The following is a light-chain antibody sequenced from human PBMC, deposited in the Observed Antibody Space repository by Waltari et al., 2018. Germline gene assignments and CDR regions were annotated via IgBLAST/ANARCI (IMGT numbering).Light chain of an antibody. CDR2: RND. V-gene: IGLV1-47*01. CDR1: NSNIARNF. J-gene: IGLJ2*01. CDR3: STWNNDLGGFVL. Sequence: QSVLTQPPSVSGTSGQTITIPCSGSNSNIARNFVYWYQQLPGAPPRLLIYRNDQRPSGIPDGFSGSKSGTSASLAISGLRSDDGGDYFCSTWNNDLGGFVLFGEGTRLTVL.